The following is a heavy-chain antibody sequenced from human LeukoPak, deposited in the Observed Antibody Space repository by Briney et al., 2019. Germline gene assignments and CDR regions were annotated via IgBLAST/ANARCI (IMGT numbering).Heavy chain of an antibody. CDR1: GGTFRVYA. J-gene: IGHJ5*02. V-gene: IGHV1-69*05. D-gene: IGHD3-22*01. CDR2: IIPIFATA. CDR3: AIRSYYNSSGYYAP. Sequence: SVKVSCKASGGTFRVYAISWGRQAPGQGLEWMGGIIPIFATANYAQKFQGRVTITTDESTSTAYMELSSLRSEDTAVYYCAIRSYYNSSGYYAPWSQGTLVTVSS.